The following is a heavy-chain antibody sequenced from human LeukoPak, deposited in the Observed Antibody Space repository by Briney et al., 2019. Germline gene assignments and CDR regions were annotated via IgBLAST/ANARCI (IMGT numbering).Heavy chain of an antibody. V-gene: IGHV3-74*01. CDR3: ARGYSTMSGYSYFDY. D-gene: IGHD3-3*01. CDR2: INSDGSST. J-gene: IGHJ4*02. CDR1: GFTFSNYW. Sequence: PGGSLRLSCAASGFTFSNYWMHWVRQAPGKGLVWVSRINSDGSSTTYADSVKGRFTISRDNAKNTLFLQMNSLRAEDTAVYYCARGYSTMSGYSYFDYWGQGTLVTVSS.